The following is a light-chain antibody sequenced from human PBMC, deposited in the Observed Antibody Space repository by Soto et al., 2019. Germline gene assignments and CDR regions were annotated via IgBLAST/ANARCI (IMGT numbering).Light chain of an antibody. CDR2: DAS. V-gene: IGKV1-5*01. CDR3: QQYESLPRT. Sequence: QMTHSPSTLSESVGGSVTVTCRASQSVSGCLAWYQQKPGEAPKLLIYDASALPPGVPSRFSGSGSETNFTLTIASLQPEDFATYYCQQYESLPRTFCQ. J-gene: IGKJ1*01. CDR1: QSVSGC.